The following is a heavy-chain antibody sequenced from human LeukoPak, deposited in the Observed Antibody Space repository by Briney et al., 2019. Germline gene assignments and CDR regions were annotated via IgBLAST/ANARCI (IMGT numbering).Heavy chain of an antibody. Sequence: GASVKVSCKASGYTLTGYYMHWVRQAPGQGLEWMGWINPNSGGTKYAQKFQGRVTMTRDTSMNTAYMELSSLKSDDTAVYYCAREGDGYTYWGQGTLVTASS. D-gene: IGHD5-24*01. V-gene: IGHV1-2*02. J-gene: IGHJ4*02. CDR1: GYTLTGYY. CDR3: AREGDGYTY. CDR2: INPNSGGT.